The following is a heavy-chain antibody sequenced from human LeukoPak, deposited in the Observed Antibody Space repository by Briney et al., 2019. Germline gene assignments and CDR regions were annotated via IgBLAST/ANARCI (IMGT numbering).Heavy chain of an antibody. CDR1: GFTFSSYG. CDR3: AKDENSNYVRYFDY. D-gene: IGHD4-11*01. J-gene: IGHJ4*02. CDR2: ISYDGSNK. Sequence: GGSLRLSCAASGFTFSSYGMHWVRQAPGKGLEWVAVISYDGSNKYYADSVKGRFTISRDNSKNTLYLQMNSLRAEDTAVYYCAKDENSNYVRYFDYWGQGTLVTVSS. V-gene: IGHV3-30*18.